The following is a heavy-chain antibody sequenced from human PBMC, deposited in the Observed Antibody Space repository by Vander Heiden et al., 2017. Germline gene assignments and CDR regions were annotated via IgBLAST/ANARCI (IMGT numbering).Heavy chain of an antibody. CDR3: ARVGHCSGGSCYANWFDP. D-gene: IGHD2-15*01. CDR2: IIPIFGTA. V-gene: IGHV1-69*01. J-gene: IGHJ5*02. CDR1: GGTFSSYA. Sequence: QVQLVQSGAEVKKPASSVKVSCKASGGTFSSYAISWVRQAPGQGLEWMGGIIPIFGTANYAQKFQGRVTITADESTSTAYMELSSLRSEDTAVYYCARVGHCSGGSCYANWFDPWGQGTLVTVSS.